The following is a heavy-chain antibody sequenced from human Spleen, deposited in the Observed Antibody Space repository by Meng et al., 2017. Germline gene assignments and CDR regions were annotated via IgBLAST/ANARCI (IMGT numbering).Heavy chain of an antibody. J-gene: IGHJ4*02. D-gene: IGHD3-10*01. CDR3: ARRRTSGSYYSFQSIYFDY. CDR2: IYQTGST. V-gene: IGHV4-4*02. Sequence: QGPLQEPGPDPVKPSGHPSLTCVVSGGSISSNNWWSWVRQPPGKGLEWIGEIYQTGSTNYNPSLKSRVTISADKSRNQFSLKLSSLSTADTAVYYCARRRTSGSYYSFQSIYFDYWGQGALVTVSS. CDR1: GGSISSNNW.